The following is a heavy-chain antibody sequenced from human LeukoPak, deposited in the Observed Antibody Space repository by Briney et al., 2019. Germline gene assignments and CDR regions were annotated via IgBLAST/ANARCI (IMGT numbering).Heavy chain of an antibody. D-gene: IGHD6-19*01. CDR2: ISSSSSYI. Sequence: GSLRLSCAASGFTFSSYSMNWVRQAPGKGLEWVSSISSSSSYIYYADSVKGRFTISRDNAENSLYLQMNSLRAEDTAVYYCASGGSGWYVRAFDIWGQGTMVTVSS. J-gene: IGHJ3*02. V-gene: IGHV3-21*01. CDR3: ASGGSGWYVRAFDI. CDR1: GFTFSSYS.